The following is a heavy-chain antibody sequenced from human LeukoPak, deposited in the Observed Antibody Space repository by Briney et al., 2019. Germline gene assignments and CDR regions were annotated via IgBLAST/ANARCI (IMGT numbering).Heavy chain of an antibody. J-gene: IGHJ4*02. CDR2: IKSKTDGGTT. Sequence: GGSLRLSCAASGFTFSNAWMSWVRQAPGKGLEWVGRIKSKTDGGTTDYAAPVKGRFTISRGDSKNTLYLQMNSLKTEDTAVYYCTTSYYYDSSGYVPDYWGQGTLVTVSS. CDR1: GFTFSNAW. V-gene: IGHV3-15*01. CDR3: TTSYYYDSSGYVPDY. D-gene: IGHD3-22*01.